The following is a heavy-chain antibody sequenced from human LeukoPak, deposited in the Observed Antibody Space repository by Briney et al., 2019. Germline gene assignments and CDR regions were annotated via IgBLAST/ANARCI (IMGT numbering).Heavy chain of an antibody. J-gene: IGHJ4*02. CDR2: INHSGST. CDR1: GGSFSGYY. Sequence: SETLSLTCAVYGGSFSGYYWSWIRQPPGKGLEWIGEINHSGSTNYNPSLKSRVTISVDTSKNQFSLKLSSVTAADTAVYYCARVSYDYDDYWGQGTLVTVSS. D-gene: IGHD2-2*01. V-gene: IGHV4-34*01. CDR3: ARVSYDYDDY.